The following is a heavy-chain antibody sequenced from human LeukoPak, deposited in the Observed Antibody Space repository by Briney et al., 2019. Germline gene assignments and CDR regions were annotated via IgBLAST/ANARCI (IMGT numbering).Heavy chain of an antibody. D-gene: IGHD6-6*01. Sequence: PGGSLRLSCAASGFTFSSYSMNWVRQAPGKGLEWVSSISSSSSYIYYADSVKGRFTISRDNAKNSLYLQMNSLRAEDTAVYYCAREYSSSDYYYYYMDVWGKGTTVTVSS. V-gene: IGHV3-21*01. J-gene: IGHJ6*03. CDR1: GFTFSSYS. CDR3: AREYSSSDYYYYYMDV. CDR2: ISSSSSYI.